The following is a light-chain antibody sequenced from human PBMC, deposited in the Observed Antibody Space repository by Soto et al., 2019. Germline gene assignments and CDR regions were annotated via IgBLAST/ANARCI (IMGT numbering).Light chain of an antibody. Sequence: QSALTQPASVSGSPGQSITISCTGTSSDVGGYNYVSWYQQHPGKAPKLMIYDVSNRPSGVSNRFSGSKSGNTASLTISGLQAEDEADYYCAAWDGSLSGWVFGGGTKLTVL. V-gene: IGLV2-14*01. J-gene: IGLJ3*02. CDR1: SSDVGGYNY. CDR3: AAWDGSLSGWV. CDR2: DVS.